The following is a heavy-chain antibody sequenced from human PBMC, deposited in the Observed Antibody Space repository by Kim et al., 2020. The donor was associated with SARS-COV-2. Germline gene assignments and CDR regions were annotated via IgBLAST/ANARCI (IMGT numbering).Heavy chain of an antibody. CDR3: ARLIRMVRGKVDYGMDV. CDR1: GFTVSSNY. V-gene: IGHV3-53*01. D-gene: IGHD3-10*01. CDR2: IYSGGST. Sequence: GGSLRLSCAASGFTVSSNYMSWVRQAPGKGLEWVSVIYSGGSTYYADSVKGRFTISRDNSKNTLYLQMNSLRAEDTAVYYCARLIRMVRGKVDYGMDVWGQGTTVTVSS. J-gene: IGHJ6*02.